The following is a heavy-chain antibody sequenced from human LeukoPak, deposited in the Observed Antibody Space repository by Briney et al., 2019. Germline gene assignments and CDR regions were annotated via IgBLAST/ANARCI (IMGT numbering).Heavy chain of an antibody. CDR3: ARGDMAVYYFDY. D-gene: IGHD2-15*01. CDR1: GNTFTGYY. CDR2: INPSGVST. J-gene: IGHJ4*02. Sequence: ASVKVSCKASGNTFTGYYIHWVRQAPGQGLEWMGIINPSGVSTSYAQKFQGRVTMTRDTSTSTVYMELSSLRSEDTAVYYCARGDMAVYYFDYWGQGTLVTVSS. V-gene: IGHV1-46*01.